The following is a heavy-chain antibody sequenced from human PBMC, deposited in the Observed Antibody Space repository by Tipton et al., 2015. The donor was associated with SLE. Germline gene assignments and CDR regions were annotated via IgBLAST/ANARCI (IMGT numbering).Heavy chain of an antibody. CDR1: GGSLSGYY. D-gene: IGHD3-22*01. CDR2: INHSGST. J-gene: IGHJ4*02. CDR3: ARGPDSSGYYYLGYFDY. Sequence: TLSLTCAVYGGSLSGYYWSWIRQSPGKGLEWIGEINHSGSTYYNPSLKSRVTISVDTSKNQFSLKLSSVTAADTAVYYCARGPDSSGYYYLGYFDYWGQGTLVTVSS. V-gene: IGHV4-34*01.